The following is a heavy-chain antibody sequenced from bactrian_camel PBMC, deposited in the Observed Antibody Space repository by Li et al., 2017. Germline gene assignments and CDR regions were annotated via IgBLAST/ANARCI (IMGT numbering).Heavy chain of an antibody. CDR1: GHTYNRYS. CDR3: AAIAANSTWSCPLLASKYST. Sequence: HVQLVESGGGSVRAGGSLRLSCAASGHTYNRYSMAWYRQAPGKGLEWVSGTNHRGDIPSYADAVKGRFTISRDNAKNTMYLRMNRMKPEDTAMYYCAAIAANSTWSCPLLASKYSTWAQGTQVTVS. V-gene: IGHV3S1*01. J-gene: IGHJ6*01. CDR2: TNHRGDIP. D-gene: IGHD1*01.